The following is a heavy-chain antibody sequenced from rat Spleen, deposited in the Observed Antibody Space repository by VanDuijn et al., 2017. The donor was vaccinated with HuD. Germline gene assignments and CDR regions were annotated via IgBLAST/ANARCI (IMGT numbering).Heavy chain of an antibody. D-gene: IGHD2-2*01. J-gene: IGHJ1*01. Sequence: EVQLVESDGGLVQPGRSLKPSCAASGFTFSDYYMAWVRQAPTKGLEWVASISNGGDNTYYRDSVKGRFTISRDNAKSIVYLQMDNLRSEDTATYYCARAGYLRDWYFDFWGPGTMVTVSS. CDR1: GFTFSDYY. CDR3: ARAGYLRDWYFDF. CDR2: ISNGGDNT. V-gene: IGHV5-25*01.